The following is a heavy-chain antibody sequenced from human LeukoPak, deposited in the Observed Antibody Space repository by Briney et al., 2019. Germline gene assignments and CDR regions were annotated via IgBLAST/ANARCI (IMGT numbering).Heavy chain of an antibody. CDR3: AELGITMIGGV. CDR1: GFSFYSYS. J-gene: IGHJ6*04. CDR2: ISSSGSTI. Sequence: PGGFLRLSCAASGFSFYSYSMNWVRQAPGKGLEWVSYISSSGSTIYYADSVKGRFTISRDNAKNSLYLQMNSLRAEDTAVYYCAELGITMIGGVWGKGTTVTISS. D-gene: IGHD3-10*02. V-gene: IGHV3-48*04.